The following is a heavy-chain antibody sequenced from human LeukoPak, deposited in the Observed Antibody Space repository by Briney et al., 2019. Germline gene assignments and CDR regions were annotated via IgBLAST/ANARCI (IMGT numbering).Heavy chain of an antibody. J-gene: IGHJ4*02. D-gene: IGHD3-10*01. CDR1: GYTFISYG. V-gene: IGHV7-4-1*02. CDR3: VRGTPTPGMDY. Sequence: ASVKVSCKASGYTFISYGITWVRQAPGQGLEWMGNIDTTTGNPRYAQDFTGRFVFSLDTSVSTAYLQITSLKADDTAAYYCVRGTPTPGMDYWGQGTQVTVSS. CDR2: IDTTTGNP.